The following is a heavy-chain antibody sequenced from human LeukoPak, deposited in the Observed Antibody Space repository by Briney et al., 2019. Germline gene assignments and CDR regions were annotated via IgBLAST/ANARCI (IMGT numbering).Heavy chain of an antibody. J-gene: IGHJ3*02. CDR3: ARDLGYSGYDPVPSHAFDI. V-gene: IGHV4-59*12. CDR1: GGSISSYY. D-gene: IGHD5-12*01. CDR2: IYYSGST. Sequence: PSEALSLTCTVSGGSISSYYWSWIRQPPGKGLEWIGYIYYSGSTNYNPSLKSRVTISVDTSKNQFSLKLSSVTAADTAVYYCARDLGYSGYDPVPSHAFDIWGQGTMVTVSS.